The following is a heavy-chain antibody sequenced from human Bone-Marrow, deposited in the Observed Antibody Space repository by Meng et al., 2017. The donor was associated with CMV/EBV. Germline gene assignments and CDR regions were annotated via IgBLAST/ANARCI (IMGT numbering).Heavy chain of an antibody. V-gene: IGHV3-53*01. J-gene: IGHJ3*02. D-gene: IGHD5-18*01. CDR1: GFTVSSNY. CDR3: ASDMDTSMAGDAFDI. CDR2: IYSGGST. Sequence: GESLKISCAASGFTVSSNYMSWVRQAPGKGLEWVSVIYSGGSTYYADSVKGRFTISRDNSKNTLYLQMNSLRAEDTAVYYCASDMDTSMAGDAFDIWAQGTMVTVSS.